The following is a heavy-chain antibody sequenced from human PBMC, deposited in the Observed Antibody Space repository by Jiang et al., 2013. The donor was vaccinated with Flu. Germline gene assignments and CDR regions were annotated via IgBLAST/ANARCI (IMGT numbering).Heavy chain of an antibody. CDR1: GGSFSGYY. CDR2: INHSGST. D-gene: IGHD3-22*01. CDR3: ARGPRYYYDSSGYLS. J-gene: IGHJ4*02. V-gene: IGHV4-34*01. Sequence: LLKPSETLSLTCAVYGGSFSGYYWSWIRQPPGKGLEWIGEINHSGSTNYNPSLKSRVTISVDTSKNQFSLKLSSVTAADTAVYYCARGPRYYYDSSGYLSWGQGTLVTVSS.